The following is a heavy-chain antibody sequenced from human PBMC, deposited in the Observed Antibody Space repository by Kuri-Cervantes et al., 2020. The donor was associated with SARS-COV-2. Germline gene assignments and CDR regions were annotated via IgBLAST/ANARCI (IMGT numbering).Heavy chain of an antibody. Sequence: GGSLRLSCAASGFTVSSNYMSWVRQAPGKGLEWVSVIYSGGSTYYADSVKGRFTISRDNSKNTLYLQMNSLRAEGTAVYYCASSGSPYYYYGMDVWGQGTTVTVFS. J-gene: IGHJ6*02. V-gene: IGHV3-66*01. CDR2: IYSGGST. CDR3: ASSGSPYYYYGMDV. D-gene: IGHD1-26*01. CDR1: GFTVSSNY.